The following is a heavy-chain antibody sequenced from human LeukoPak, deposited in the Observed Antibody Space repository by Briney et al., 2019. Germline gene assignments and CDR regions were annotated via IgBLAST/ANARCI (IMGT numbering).Heavy chain of an antibody. CDR3: ARDPASRYYYDSSGFRTYYFDY. V-gene: IGHV1-2*02. CDR2: INPNSGGT. D-gene: IGHD3-22*01. Sequence: ASVKVSCKASGYTFTGYYMHWVRQAPGQGLEWMGWINPNSGGTNYAQKFQGRVTMTRDTSISTAYMELSRLRSDDTAVYYCARDPASRYYYDSSGFRTYYFDYWGQGTLVTVSS. CDR1: GYTFTGYY. J-gene: IGHJ4*02.